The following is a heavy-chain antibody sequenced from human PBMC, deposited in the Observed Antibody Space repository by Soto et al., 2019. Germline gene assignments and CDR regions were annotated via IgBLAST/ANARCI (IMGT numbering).Heavy chain of an antibody. D-gene: IGHD6-13*01. J-gene: IGHJ6*02. CDR3: ARSLLDEYSSSWRSAYYGMDV. CDR2: INPKSGGT. CDR1: GFTFSAYY. Sequence: GASVKVSCKASGFTFSAYYIYLVRQAPGQRLEWIGWINPKSGGTNNAQKFQGRVTMTRDTSTSTVYMELSALIPDDTAVYYCARSLLDEYSSSWRSAYYGMDVWGQGTTVTVSS. V-gene: IGHV1-2*02.